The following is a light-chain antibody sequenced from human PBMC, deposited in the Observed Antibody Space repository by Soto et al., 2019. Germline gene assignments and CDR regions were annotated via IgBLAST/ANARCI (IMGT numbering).Light chain of an antibody. CDR3: QQYKNWPTIT. CDR1: QSVSSN. CDR2: GAS. J-gene: IGKJ5*01. Sequence: EIVLTHSPATLSVSPGERATLSCRASQSVSSNLAWYQQKPGQAPRLLIYGASTRATGIPARFSGSGSGTEFTLTISSLQSKDFAVYYGQQYKNWPTITFGQGTRLEIK. V-gene: IGKV3-15*01.